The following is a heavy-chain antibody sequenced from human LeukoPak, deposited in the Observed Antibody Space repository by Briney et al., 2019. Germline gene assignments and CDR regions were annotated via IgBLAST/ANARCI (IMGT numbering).Heavy chain of an antibody. CDR1: GVSFSGYY. CDR2: INHSGST. V-gene: IGHV4-34*01. Sequence: PSETLSLTCAVYGVSFSGYYWSWIRQPPGKGLEWIGEINHSGSTNYNPSLKSRATISVDTSKNQFSLKLSSVTAADTAVYYCATGGDDSSGYYGRGIDYWGQGTLVTVSS. CDR3: ATGGDDSSGYYGRGIDY. J-gene: IGHJ4*02. D-gene: IGHD3-22*01.